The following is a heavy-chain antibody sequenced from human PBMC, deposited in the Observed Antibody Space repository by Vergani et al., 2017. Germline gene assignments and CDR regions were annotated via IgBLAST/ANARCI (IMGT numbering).Heavy chain of an antibody. CDR3: ARVGYCSSTSCPDAFDI. Sequence: QVQLVQSGAEVKKPGSSVKVSCKASGGTFSSYAISWVRQAPGQGLEWMGRIIPILGTANYAQKFQGRVTITADESTSTAYMELSSLRSEDTAVYYCARVGYCSSTSCPDAFDIWGQGTMVTVSS. J-gene: IGHJ3*02. V-gene: IGHV1-69*13. D-gene: IGHD2-2*01. CDR2: IIPILGTA. CDR1: GGTFSSYA.